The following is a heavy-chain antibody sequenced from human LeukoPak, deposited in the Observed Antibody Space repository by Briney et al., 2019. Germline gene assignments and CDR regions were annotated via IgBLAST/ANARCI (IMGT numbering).Heavy chain of an antibody. D-gene: IGHD3-22*01. Sequence: PGGSLRLSCAASGFTFSSYAMHWVRQAPGKGLEWVAVISYDGSNKYYADSVKGRFTISRDNSKNTLYLQMNSLRAEDTAVYYCASSGSGYYPIDYWGQGTLVTVSS. CDR2: ISYDGSNK. V-gene: IGHV3-30-3*01. CDR1: GFTFSSYA. CDR3: ASSGSGYYPIDY. J-gene: IGHJ4*02.